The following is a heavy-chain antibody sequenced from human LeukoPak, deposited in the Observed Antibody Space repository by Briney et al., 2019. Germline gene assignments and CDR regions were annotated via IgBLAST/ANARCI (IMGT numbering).Heavy chain of an antibody. J-gene: IGHJ2*01. D-gene: IGHD4-23*01. V-gene: IGHV4-4*07. Sequence: SETLSLTCSVSGGSISSYSWNWIRHPDGKGLGWIGRFYTSGTTNYNPSLKSRVTMSIDTSKNQVSLKMRSVTAADTAVYYCARTVVTLDWYFDLWGRGTLVSVSS. CDR3: ARTVVTLDWYFDL. CDR1: GGSISSYS. CDR2: FYTSGTT.